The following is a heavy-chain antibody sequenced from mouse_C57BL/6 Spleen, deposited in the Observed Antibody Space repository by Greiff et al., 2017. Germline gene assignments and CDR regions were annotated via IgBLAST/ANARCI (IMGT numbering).Heavy chain of an antibody. Sequence: QVQLQQPGAELVRPGSSVKLSCKASGYTFTSYWMHWVKQRPIQGLEWIGNIDPSDSDTHYNQKFKDKATLTVDKSSSTAYMQLSSLTSEDSAVYYCARGAAQATGWFAYWGQGTLVTVSA. V-gene: IGHV1-52*01. CDR1: GYTFTSYW. CDR3: ARGAAQATGWFAY. D-gene: IGHD3-2*02. J-gene: IGHJ3*01. CDR2: IDPSDSDT.